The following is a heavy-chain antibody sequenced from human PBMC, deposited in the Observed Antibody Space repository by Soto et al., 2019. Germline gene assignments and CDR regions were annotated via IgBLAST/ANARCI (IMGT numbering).Heavy chain of an antibody. D-gene: IGHD2-21*01. Sequence: EVQLVESGGGLVQPGGSLRLSCAASGFTFSSYWMHWVRQAPGKGLVWVSRINSDGSSTSYADSVKGRFTISRDNAKNTLYLQMKSLRAEDTAVYYCAREDGDGYNLWWGYDYWGQGTLVTVSS. V-gene: IGHV3-74*01. CDR1: GFTFSSYW. CDR3: AREDGDGYNLWWGYDY. J-gene: IGHJ4*02. CDR2: INSDGSST.